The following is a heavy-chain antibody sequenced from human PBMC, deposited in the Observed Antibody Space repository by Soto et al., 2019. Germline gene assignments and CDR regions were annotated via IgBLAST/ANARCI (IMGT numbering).Heavy chain of an antibody. CDR1: GYTFTSYG. J-gene: IGHJ6*02. V-gene: IGHV1-18*01. CDR2: ISGYNGNT. CDR3: AREGQAPYYYYGMDV. Sequence: QVQLVQSGAEVKKPGASVTVSCKASGYTFTSYGFSWVRQAPGQGLEWMGWISGYNGNTKYAEKFQNRVTMTTDTSTNTAHMELRSLRSDDTAVYYCAREGQAPYYYYGMDVWGQGTAVTVSS.